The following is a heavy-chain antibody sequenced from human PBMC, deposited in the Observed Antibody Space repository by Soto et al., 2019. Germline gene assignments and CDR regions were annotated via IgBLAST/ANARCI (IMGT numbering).Heavy chain of an antibody. J-gene: IGHJ4*02. Sequence: GSLRLSCAASGFTFSSYAMHWVRQAPGKGLEYVSAISSNGGSTYYANSVKGRFTISRDNSKNTLYLQMGSLRAEDMAVYYCAREDSWARGCSGGSCYVDYWGQGTLVTVSS. CDR1: GFTFSSYA. CDR2: ISSNGGST. D-gene: IGHD2-15*01. CDR3: AREDSWARGCSGGSCYVDY. V-gene: IGHV3-64*01.